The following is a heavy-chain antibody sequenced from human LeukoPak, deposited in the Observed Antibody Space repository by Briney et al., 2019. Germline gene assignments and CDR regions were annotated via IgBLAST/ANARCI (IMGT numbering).Heavy chain of an antibody. CDR1: GFSISNYY. D-gene: IGHD2-2*01. V-gene: IGHV4-4*07. CDR2: TYISGNA. J-gene: IGHJ6*03. Sequence: PSETLSLTGTVSGFSISNYYWRWVRQPAGEGLEWIGRTYISGNAHYNPSLKSRATMSVDTSKNQFPHKPYSVTAADPAVYYCAREPYCGSTRCFHMDVWGKGTTVTVSS. CDR3: AREPYCGSTRCFHMDV.